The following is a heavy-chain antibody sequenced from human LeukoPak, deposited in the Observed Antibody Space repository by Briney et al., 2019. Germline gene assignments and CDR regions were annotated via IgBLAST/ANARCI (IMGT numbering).Heavy chain of an antibody. J-gene: IGHJ4*02. V-gene: IGHV1-69*06. CDR1: GGTFSSYA. D-gene: IGHD1-26*01. CDR3: ARAPCWLGGSYCIYFDY. Sequence: SVKVSCKASGGTFSSYAISWVRQAPGQGLEWMGGIIPIFGTANYAQKFQGRVTITADKSTSTAYMELSSLRSEDTAVYYCARAPCWLGGSYCIYFDYWGQGTLVTVSS. CDR2: IIPIFGTA.